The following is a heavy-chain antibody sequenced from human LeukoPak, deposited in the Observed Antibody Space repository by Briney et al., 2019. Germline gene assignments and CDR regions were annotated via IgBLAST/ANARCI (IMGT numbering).Heavy chain of an antibody. J-gene: IGHJ5*02. Sequence: KPSETLPLTCTVSGGSISSYYWSWIRQPPGKGLEWIGYIYYSGSTNYNPSLKSRVTISVDTSKNQFSLKLSSVTAADTAVYYCARVAGATGWFDPWGQGTLVTVSS. V-gene: IGHV4-59*01. CDR2: IYYSGST. CDR1: GGSISSYY. CDR3: ARVAGATGWFDP. D-gene: IGHD1-26*01.